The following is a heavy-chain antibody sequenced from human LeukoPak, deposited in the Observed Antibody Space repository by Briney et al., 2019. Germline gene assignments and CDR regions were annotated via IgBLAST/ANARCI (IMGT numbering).Heavy chain of an antibody. CDR3: ARDYYGSGSHQTGIEY. D-gene: IGHD3-10*01. CDR2: IIPIFGTA. CDR1: GGTFSSYT. J-gene: IGHJ4*02. V-gene: IGHV1-69*01. Sequence: GSSVKVSCKASGGTFSSYTISWVRQAPGQGLEWMGGIIPIFGTANYAQKLQGRVTITADESTSTAYMELSSLRADDTALYYCARDYYGSGSHQTGIEYWGQGTVVTASS.